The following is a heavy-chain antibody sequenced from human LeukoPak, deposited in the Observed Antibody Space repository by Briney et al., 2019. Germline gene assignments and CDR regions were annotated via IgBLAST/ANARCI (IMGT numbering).Heavy chain of an antibody. J-gene: IGHJ4*02. CDR1: GGSFSSYY. Sequence: SETLSLTCAVYGGSFSSYYWSWIRQPPGKGLEWIGYIYYSGSTNYNPSLKSRVTISVDTSKNQFSLKLSSVTAADTAVYYCARADSSSWYVDYWGQGTLVTVSS. D-gene: IGHD6-13*01. V-gene: IGHV4-59*01. CDR2: IYYSGST. CDR3: ARADSSSWYVDY.